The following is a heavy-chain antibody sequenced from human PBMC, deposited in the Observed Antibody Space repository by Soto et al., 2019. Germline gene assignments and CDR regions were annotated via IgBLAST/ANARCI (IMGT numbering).Heavy chain of an antibody. CDR1: GFTFSSYW. Sequence: SGGSLRLSCAASGFTFSSYWMHWVRQAPGKGLVWVSRINSDGSSTSYADSVKGRFTISRDNAKNTLYLQMNSLRAADTAVYYCARTYGCGGGYSKYYYGKEVCGQGTTVTVSS. V-gene: IGHV3-74*01. D-gene: IGHD2-21*02. J-gene: IGHJ6*02. CDR2: INSDGSST. CDR3: ARTYGCGGGYSKYYYGKEV.